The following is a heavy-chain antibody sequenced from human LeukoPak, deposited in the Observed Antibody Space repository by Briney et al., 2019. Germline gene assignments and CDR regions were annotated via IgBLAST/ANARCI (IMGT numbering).Heavy chain of an antibody. J-gene: IGHJ4*02. CDR1: GFTFSSYA. D-gene: IGHD3-22*01. V-gene: IGHV3-30-3*01. Sequence: PGGSLRLSCAASGFTFSSYAMHWVRQAPGKGLEWVAVISYDGSEKHYADPVKGRFTISRDNSKNTLYLQMNSLRAEDTAVYYCAREGSSGYYPYWGQGILVTVSS. CDR3: AREGSSGYYPY. CDR2: ISYDGSEK.